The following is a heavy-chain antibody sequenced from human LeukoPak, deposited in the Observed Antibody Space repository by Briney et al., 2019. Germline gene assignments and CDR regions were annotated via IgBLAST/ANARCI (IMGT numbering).Heavy chain of an antibody. Sequence: GGSLRLSCAASGFTFSDYYMSWIRQAPGKGLEWVSYISSSGSTIYYADSVKGRFTISRDNAKNSLYLQMNSLRAEDTAVYYCARPITSYYYYGMDVWGQGTTVTVSS. V-gene: IGHV3-11*01. D-gene: IGHD3-10*01. CDR2: ISSSGSTI. J-gene: IGHJ6*02. CDR3: ARPITSYYYYGMDV. CDR1: GFTFSDYY.